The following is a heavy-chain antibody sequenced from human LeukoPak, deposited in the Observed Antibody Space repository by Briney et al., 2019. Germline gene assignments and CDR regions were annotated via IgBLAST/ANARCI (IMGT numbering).Heavy chain of an antibody. CDR2: INHSGST. J-gene: IGHJ4*02. V-gene: IGHV4-34*01. CDR1: GGSFSGYY. D-gene: IGHD6-6*01. Sequence: SETLSLTCAVYGGSFSGYYWSWIRQPPGKGLEWIGEINHSGSTNYNPSLKSRVTISVDMSKNQFSLKLSSVTAADTAVYYCARGIAARSDWGQGTLVTVSS. CDR3: ARGIAARSD.